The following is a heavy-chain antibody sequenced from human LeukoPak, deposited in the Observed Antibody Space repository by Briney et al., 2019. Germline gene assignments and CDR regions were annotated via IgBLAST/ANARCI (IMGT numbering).Heavy chain of an antibody. CDR1: RYTFTSYG. J-gene: IGHJ3*02. D-gene: IGHD2-2*01. CDR3: ARDYEDIVVVPAAMRGDAFDI. Sequence: ASVKVSCKASRYTFTSYGIIWVRQAPGQELEWMGWINVYNGNTNYAQKLQGRVTMTTDTSTSTAYMELRSLRSDDTAVYYCARDYEDIVVVPAAMRGDAFDIWGQGTMVTVSS. CDR2: INVYNGNT. V-gene: IGHV1-18*01.